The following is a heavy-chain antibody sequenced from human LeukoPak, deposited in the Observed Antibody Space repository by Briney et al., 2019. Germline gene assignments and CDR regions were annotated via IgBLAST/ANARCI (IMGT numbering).Heavy chain of an antibody. CDR1: GYTFTSYA. D-gene: IGHD6-13*01. Sequence: ASVKVSCKASGYTFTSYAMNWVRQAPGQGLEWMGWINTNTGNPTYAQGFTGRFVFSLDTSVSTAYLQISSLKAEDTAVYYCARGGAAAGTRERGDYDYWGQGTLVTVSS. V-gene: IGHV7-4-1*02. CDR2: INTNTGNP. CDR3: ARGGAAAGTRERGDYDY. J-gene: IGHJ4*02.